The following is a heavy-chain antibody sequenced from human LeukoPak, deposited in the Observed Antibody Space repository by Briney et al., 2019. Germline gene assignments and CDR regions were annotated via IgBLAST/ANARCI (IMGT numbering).Heavy chain of an antibody. D-gene: IGHD3-22*01. CDR2: ITYDGYYK. CDR1: GFTFTSYG. J-gene: IGHJ4*02. Sequence: GTSLRLSCAASGFTFTSYGMHWVRQAPGKGLEWVALITYDGYYKYYSDSVKGRFTISSDTSKNTLYLQMNSLRAEDTAVYYCARGIPDHYYSFTYWGQGTLVSVSS. V-gene: IGHV3-30*03. CDR3: ARGIPDHYYSFTY.